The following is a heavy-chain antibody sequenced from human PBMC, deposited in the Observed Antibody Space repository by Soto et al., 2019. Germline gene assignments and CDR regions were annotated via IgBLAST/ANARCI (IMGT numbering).Heavy chain of an antibody. D-gene: IGHD3-22*01. CDR3: AKDRDDSSGYYYFQH. V-gene: IGHV3-23*01. J-gene: IGHJ1*01. Sequence: GGSLRLSCAASGFTFSSYAMSWVRQAPGKGLEWVSAISGSGGSTYYADSVKGRFTISRDNSKNTLYLQMNSLRAEDTAVYYCAKDRDDSSGYYYFQHWGQGTLVTVSS. CDR1: GFTFSSYA. CDR2: ISGSGGST.